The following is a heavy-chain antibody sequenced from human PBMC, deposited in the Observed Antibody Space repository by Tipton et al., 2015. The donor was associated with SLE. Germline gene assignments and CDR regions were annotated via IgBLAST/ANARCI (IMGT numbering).Heavy chain of an antibody. CDR3: AREDGRSEGYSYAY. CDR1: GFSFSSYA. D-gene: IGHD5-24*01. J-gene: IGHJ4*02. CDR2: IVSTAVKT. Sequence: SLRLSCAASGFSFSSYAMHWVRQPPGKGLEFVSAIVSTAVKTYYADSVRGRFTISRDNSNNMLFLQMGSLRAEDMAVYFCAREDGRSEGYSYAYWGQGTLVTVSS. V-gene: IGHV3-64*02.